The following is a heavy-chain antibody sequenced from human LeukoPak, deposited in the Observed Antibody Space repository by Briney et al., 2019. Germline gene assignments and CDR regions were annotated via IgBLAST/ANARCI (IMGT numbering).Heavy chain of an antibody. CDR3: ARTPYCSSTSCYIDDYMDV. Sequence: GGSLRLSCAASGFTVSSNYMSWVRQAPGKGLEWVSVIYSGGSTYYADSVKGRFIISRDNSKNTLYLQMNSLRAEDTAVYYCARTPYCSSTSCYIDDYMDVWGKGTTVTVSS. J-gene: IGHJ6*03. D-gene: IGHD2-2*02. CDR1: GFTVSSNY. V-gene: IGHV3-53*01. CDR2: IYSGGST.